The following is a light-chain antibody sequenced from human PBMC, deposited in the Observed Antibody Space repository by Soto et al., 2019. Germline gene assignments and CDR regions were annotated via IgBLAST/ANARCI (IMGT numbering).Light chain of an antibody. J-gene: IGKJ1*01. V-gene: IGKV3D-15*01. Sequence: EIPMTQSPSSLSASPGERATITCRASQSISNDLAWYQHKPGKVPRLLIYAASTRHTGVPARFSGSGSGTEFTLTISSLQPEDVAAYYCQQYNSSPRTFGQGTKVDIK. CDR3: QQYNSSPRT. CDR1: QSISND. CDR2: AAS.